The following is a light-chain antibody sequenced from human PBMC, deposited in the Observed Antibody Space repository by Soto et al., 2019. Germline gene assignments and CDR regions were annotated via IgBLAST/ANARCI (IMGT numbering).Light chain of an antibody. CDR1: SSNIGNNY. CDR3: GTWDSSLSVGI. V-gene: IGLV1-51*01. Sequence: QSALTQPPSVSAAPGQKVTISCSGSSSNIGNNYVSWYQQLPGIAPKLLIYDNDKRPSGIPDRFSGSKSGTSATLGITGLQTGDEADYYCGTWDSSLSVGIFVGGTKLTVL. CDR2: DND. J-gene: IGLJ2*01.